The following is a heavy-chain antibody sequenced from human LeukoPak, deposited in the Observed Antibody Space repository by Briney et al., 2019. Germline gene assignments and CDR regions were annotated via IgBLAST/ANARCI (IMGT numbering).Heavy chain of an antibody. CDR2: IYYSGST. J-gene: IGHJ6*03. D-gene: IGHD2-15*01. V-gene: IGHV4-39*07. CDR3: ARARPLCSGGSCYSPYYYYYYMDV. CDR1: GGSVSSGSYY. Sequence: PSETLSLTCTVSGGSVSSGSYYWGWIRQPPGKGLEWIGNIYYSGSTYYNPSLKSRVTISVETSKNQFSLKLSSVTAADTAVYYCARARPLCSGGSCYSPYYYYYYMDVWGKGTTVTVSS.